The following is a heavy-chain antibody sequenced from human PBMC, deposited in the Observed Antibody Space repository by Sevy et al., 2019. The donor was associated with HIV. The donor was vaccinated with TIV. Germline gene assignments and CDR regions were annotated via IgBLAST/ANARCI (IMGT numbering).Heavy chain of an antibody. CDR2: IKSITDGGAA. CDR1: AFDFANAW. V-gene: IGHV3-15*07. CDR3: STDDLISY. J-gene: IGHJ4*02. Sequence: GGSLRLSCTASAFDFANAWMNWVRQAPGKGLEWVGHIKSITDGGAADYAAPVKGRFTISRHDSKNTLYLQMNSLKAEDTAVYYCSTDDLISYWGRGTLVTVSS.